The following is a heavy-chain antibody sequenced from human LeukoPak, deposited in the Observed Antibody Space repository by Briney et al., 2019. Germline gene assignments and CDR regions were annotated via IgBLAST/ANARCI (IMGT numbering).Heavy chain of an antibody. Sequence: SETLSLTCTVSGGSISSYYWSWIRQPPGKGLEWIGYIYYSGSTNYNPSLKSRVTISVDTSKNQFSLKLSSVTAADTAVYYCARATYYDSSGYSLPYAFDIWGQGTMVTVSS. CDR3: ARATYYDSSGYSLPYAFDI. D-gene: IGHD3-22*01. J-gene: IGHJ3*02. CDR2: IYYSGST. V-gene: IGHV4-59*08. CDR1: GGSISSYY.